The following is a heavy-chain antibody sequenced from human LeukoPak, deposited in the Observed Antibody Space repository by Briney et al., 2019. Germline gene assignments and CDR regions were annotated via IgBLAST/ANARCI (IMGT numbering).Heavy chain of an antibody. V-gene: IGHV3-23*01. CDR3: AKVVSGYHFDY. CDR1: GFTFSSYG. D-gene: IGHD5-12*01. Sequence: GGSLRLSCAASGFTFSSYGMSCVCGAPGEGREWVTSISGSGGNTYYADSVKGRFTISRDNSQNTLYLQMNTLRAEDTAVYYCAKVVSGYHFDYWGQGTLSPSPQ. J-gene: IGHJ4*02. CDR2: ISGSGGNT.